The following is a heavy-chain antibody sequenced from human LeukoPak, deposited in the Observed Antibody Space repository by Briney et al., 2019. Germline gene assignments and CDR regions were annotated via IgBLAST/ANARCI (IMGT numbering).Heavy chain of an antibody. J-gene: IGHJ4*02. D-gene: IGHD3-10*01. CDR1: GFTFSSYG. Sequence: PGGSLSLSCAASGFTFSSYGMHWVRPAPGKGLEWVAVIWYDGSNKYYADSVKGRFTISRDNSKNTLYLQMNSLRAEDTAVYYCAKDLRDESFDYWGQGTLVTVSS. CDR2: IWYDGSNK. V-gene: IGHV3-30*02. CDR3: AKDLRDESFDY.